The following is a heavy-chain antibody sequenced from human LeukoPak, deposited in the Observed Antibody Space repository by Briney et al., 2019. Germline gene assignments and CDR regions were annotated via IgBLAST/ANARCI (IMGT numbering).Heavy chain of an antibody. V-gene: IGHV3-48*01. CDR3: ARDRYSSSWYLRY. Sequence: PGGSLRLSCTASGITFSSSGITFSSYNMNWVRQAPGKGLEWVSYISRSSGTIYYADSVKGRFTISRDNANNSLYLQMNSLRAEDTAVYYCARDRYSSSWYLRYWGQGTLVTVSS. CDR2: ISRSSGTI. J-gene: IGHJ4*02. D-gene: IGHD6-13*01. CDR1: GITFSSSGITFSSYN.